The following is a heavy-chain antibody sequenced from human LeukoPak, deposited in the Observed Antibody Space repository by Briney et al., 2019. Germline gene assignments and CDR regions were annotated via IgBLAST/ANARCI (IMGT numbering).Heavy chain of an antibody. D-gene: IGHD2-2*01. Sequence: PGESLKISCKGSGYSFTSYWISWVRQMPGKGLEWMGIIYPGDSDTRYSPSFQGQVTISADKSISTAYLQWSSLKASDTAMYYCASKEGYCSSTSCFYFDYWGQGTLVTVSS. CDR3: ASKEGYCSSTSCFYFDY. CDR2: IYPGDSDT. CDR1: GYSFTSYW. J-gene: IGHJ4*02. V-gene: IGHV5-51*01.